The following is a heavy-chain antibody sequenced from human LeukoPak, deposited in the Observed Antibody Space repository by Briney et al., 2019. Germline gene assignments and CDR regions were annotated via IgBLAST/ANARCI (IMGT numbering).Heavy chain of an antibody. J-gene: IGHJ4*02. CDR3: ARMSRYDYYFDY. V-gene: IGHV4-30-2*01. CDR1: GGSISSAGYS. CDR2: IYHSGTI. D-gene: IGHD1-1*01. Sequence: TLSLTCDVSGGSISSAGYSWSWIRQPPGKGLEWIGYIYHSGTIYYNPSLKSRVTLSVDRSKNQFSLRLNFVTAADTAVYYCARMSRYDYYFDYWGQGTLVTVSS.